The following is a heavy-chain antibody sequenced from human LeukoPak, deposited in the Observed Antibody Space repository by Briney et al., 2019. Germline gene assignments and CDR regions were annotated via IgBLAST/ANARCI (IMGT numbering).Heavy chain of an antibody. CDR1: GYTLTELS. Sequence: RASVKVSCKVSGYTLTELSMHWVRQAPGKGLEWMGGFDPEGGETIYAQKFQGRVTMTEDTSTDTAYMELSSLRSEDTAVYYCATVRQPGGLNYYYMDVWGKGTTVTISS. CDR2: FDPEGGET. D-gene: IGHD3-10*01. CDR3: ATVRQPGGLNYYYMDV. V-gene: IGHV1-24*01. J-gene: IGHJ6*03.